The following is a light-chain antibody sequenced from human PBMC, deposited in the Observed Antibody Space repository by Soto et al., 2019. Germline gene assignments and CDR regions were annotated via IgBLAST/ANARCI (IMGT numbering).Light chain of an antibody. Sequence: IVLTQSPGTLSLSPGERATLSCRASQTVSSNFLAWYQEKPGQGPRLLIYGASTRATGIPDRFSGSRSGTDFTLTISSLEPEDFAVYYCQQRSNRPPFTFGQGTRLEI. V-gene: IGKV3D-20*02. J-gene: IGKJ5*01. CDR2: GAS. CDR3: QQRSNRPPFT. CDR1: QTVSSNF.